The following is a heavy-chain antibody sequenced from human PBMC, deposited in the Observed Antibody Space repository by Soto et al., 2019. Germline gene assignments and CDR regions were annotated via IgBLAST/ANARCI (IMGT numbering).Heavy chain of an antibody. Sequence: EALWVTWAVCGGSSKGCCGSLFRQPPGKALEWIGAVTHSGSANYNPTFKSRVSISVDTAKNQMSLQLSSVSAADTAVYYCAKGPQAGYYDSGTFYSSVPWGQGTLVTVS. J-gene: IGHJ5*02. V-gene: IGHV4-34*01. D-gene: IGHD3-10*01. CDR2: VTHSGSA. CDR1: GGSSKGCC. CDR3: AKGPQAGYYDSGTFYSSVP.